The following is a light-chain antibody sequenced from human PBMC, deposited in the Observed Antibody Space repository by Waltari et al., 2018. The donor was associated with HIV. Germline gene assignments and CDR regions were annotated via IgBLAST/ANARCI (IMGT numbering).Light chain of an antibody. CDR3: QQSFSTMFT. J-gene: IGKJ2*01. V-gene: IGKV1-39*01. CDR1: HSISTY. CDR2: KAS. Sequence: IQVTQSPSSLSAFVGVTVTITCRASHSISTYLNWYQQRPGKAPNLLIYKASNLQSGIPSRFSGSGSGTDFTLTISSLQPEDFATYYCQQSFSTMFTFGQGTRLHIK.